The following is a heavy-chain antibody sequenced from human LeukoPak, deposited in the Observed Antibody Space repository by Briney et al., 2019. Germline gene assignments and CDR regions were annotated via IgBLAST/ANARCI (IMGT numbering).Heavy chain of an antibody. CDR3: ARATTFGGVY. D-gene: IGHD3-16*01. J-gene: IGHJ4*02. CDR1: GGSFSGYD. CDR2: VNHSGGT. Sequence: SETLSLTCAVYGGSFSGYDWSWIRQPPGKGLEWMGEVNHSGGTNYNPSLKSRGTISVHTCKNKISLKLNSIPAADTAVYYCARATTFGGVYWGQRTLVTVSS. V-gene: IGHV4-34*01.